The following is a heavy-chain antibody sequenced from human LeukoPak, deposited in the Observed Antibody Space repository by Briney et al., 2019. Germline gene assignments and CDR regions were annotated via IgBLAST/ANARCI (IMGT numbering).Heavy chain of an antibody. Sequence: LRLSCAASGFTFNSYVMSWVRQAPGKGLEWVSAINGGGGNTYYADSVKGRFTISRDNSKNMVYLQMNSLRADDTAVHYCAKSVVVITFRFDDWGQGALVTVSS. CDR3: AKSVVVITFRFDD. CDR1: GFTFNSYV. D-gene: IGHD2-15*01. V-gene: IGHV3-23*01. CDR2: INGGGGNT. J-gene: IGHJ4*02.